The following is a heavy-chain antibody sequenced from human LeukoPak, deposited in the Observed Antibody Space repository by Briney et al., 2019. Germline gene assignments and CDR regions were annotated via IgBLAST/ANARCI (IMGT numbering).Heavy chain of an antibody. CDR1: GFTFSSYA. CDR3: ARGRDCGGDCYIFDY. J-gene: IGHJ4*02. CDR2: ISGSGGST. D-gene: IGHD2-21*02. Sequence: PGRSLRLSCAASGFTFSSYAMSWVRQAPGKGLEWVSAISGSGGSTYYADSVKGRFTISRDNAKNSLYLQMNSLRAEDTAVYYCARGRDCGGDCYIFDYWGQGTLVTVSS. V-gene: IGHV3-23*01.